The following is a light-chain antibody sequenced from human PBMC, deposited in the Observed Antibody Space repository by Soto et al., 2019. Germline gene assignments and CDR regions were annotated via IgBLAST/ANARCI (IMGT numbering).Light chain of an antibody. Sequence: EIVLIQSPATLSLSPGERATLSCRASQSVSSNLAWYQQNPGQAPRLLIFDASNRATGIPARFSGSGSWTDFILTISSLEPEDFAVYYCQQHSNWPLTFGGGTKVEIK. V-gene: IGKV3-11*01. CDR3: QQHSNWPLT. CDR2: DAS. J-gene: IGKJ4*01. CDR1: QSVSSN.